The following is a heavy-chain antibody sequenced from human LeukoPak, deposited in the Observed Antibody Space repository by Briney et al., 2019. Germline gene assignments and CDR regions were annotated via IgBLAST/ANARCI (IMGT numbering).Heavy chain of an antibody. CDR1: GFTFSSYA. J-gene: IGHJ6*03. D-gene: IGHD2-2*02. CDR3: AKGGYCSSTSCYRGIYYYYMDV. Sequence: PGGSLRLSCAASGFTFSSYAMSWVRQAPGKGLEWVSAISGSGGSTYYADSVKGRFTISRDNSKNTLYLQMNSLRAEDTAVYYCAKGGYCSSTSCYRGIYYYYMDVWGKGTTVTVSS. CDR2: ISGSGGST. V-gene: IGHV3-23*01.